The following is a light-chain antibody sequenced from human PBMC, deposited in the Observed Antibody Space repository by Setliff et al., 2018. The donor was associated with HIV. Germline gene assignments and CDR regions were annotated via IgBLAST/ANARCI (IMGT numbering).Light chain of an antibody. V-gene: IGLV2-8*01. CDR1: SSDVGAYNY. J-gene: IGLJ3*02. Sequence: QSALTQPPSASGSPGQSVIISCTGTSSDVGAYNYVSWYQQHPGKAPKLMIYEVNKRPSGVPDRFSGSKSGNTASLTVSGLQAEDEADYYCSSYTSRGTWVFGGGTKVTVL. CDR2: EVN. CDR3: SSYTSRGTWV.